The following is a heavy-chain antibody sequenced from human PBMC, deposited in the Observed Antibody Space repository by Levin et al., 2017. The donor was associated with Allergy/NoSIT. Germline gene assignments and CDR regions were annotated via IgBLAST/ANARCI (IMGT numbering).Heavy chain of an antibody. CDR1: GFTFSNYA. CDR2: ITNSGRT. Sequence: GGSLRLSCAASGFTFSNYAMSWVRQAPGPGLAWVSAITNSGRTYYEDSVKGGFTVSRDNSKNMLYLQMNSLRADDTAVYYCVKEMTTVIPVFDYWGQGTLVTVSS. D-gene: IGHD4-17*01. V-gene: IGHV3-23*01. CDR3: VKEMTTVIPVFDY. J-gene: IGHJ4*02.